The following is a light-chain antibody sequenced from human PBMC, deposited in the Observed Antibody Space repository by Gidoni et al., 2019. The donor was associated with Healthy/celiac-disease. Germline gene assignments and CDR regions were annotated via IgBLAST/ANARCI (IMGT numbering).Light chain of an antibody. CDR3: HKSYSTPFT. Sequence: DIQRPHSPSSLSASVGDRVTITCRASQSISSNLNGYQQKPGKPPKLLIYAASSLQSGIPSRFSGSGAGTDFTITIRSLQPEDFETYYYHKSYSTPFTFGPGTKVDIK. J-gene: IGKJ3*01. V-gene: IGKV1-39*01. CDR1: QSISSN. CDR2: AAS.